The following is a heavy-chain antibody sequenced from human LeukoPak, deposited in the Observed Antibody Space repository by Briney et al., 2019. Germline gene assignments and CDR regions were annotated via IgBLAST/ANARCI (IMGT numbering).Heavy chain of an antibody. CDR1: GGSISSYY. CDR2: IYYSGST. Sequence: SETLSLTCTVSGGSISSYYWSWIRQPPGKGLEWIGYIYYSGSTNYNPSLKSRVTISVDTSKNHFSLRLSSVTAADTAMYYCATEGRNGFSLDIWGQGTMVTVSS. D-gene: IGHD5-24*01. CDR3: ATEGRNGFSLDI. V-gene: IGHV4-59*01. J-gene: IGHJ3*02.